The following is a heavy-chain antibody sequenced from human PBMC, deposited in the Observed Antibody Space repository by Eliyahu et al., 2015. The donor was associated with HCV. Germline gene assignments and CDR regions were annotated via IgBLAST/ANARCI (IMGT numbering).Heavy chain of an antibody. CDR2: XNPGDSDT. CDR1: GYXFSPYW. J-gene: IGHJ4*02. V-gene: IGHV5-51*01. CDR3: TRPKGSYRGYDFPVDS. D-gene: IGHD5-12*01. Sequence: EVQLVQSGTEVKKSGESLKISCKGSGYXFSPYWXGWVRQMPGKGLEWMGIXNPGDSDTRYSPSFQGQVTLSADKSINTAYLQWSSLKTSDSAVYYCTRPKGSYRGYDFPVDSWGQGTLVTVSS.